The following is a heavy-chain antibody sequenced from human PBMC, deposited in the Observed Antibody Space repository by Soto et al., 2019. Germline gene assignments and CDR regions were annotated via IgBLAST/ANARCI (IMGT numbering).Heavy chain of an antibody. D-gene: IGHD3-3*02. J-gene: IGHJ5*01. Sequence: QVQLQQSGPGLVKPSQTLSLTCAISGESDSSNSATWNWIRQSPSRGLEWLGRTYYRSKWYDDYAVSVKSRITINPDTSKNQFSLQLNSVTPEDTAVYYCARVVLDQQLHWFDSWGQGTLVTVSS. CDR2: TYYRSKWYD. CDR1: GESDSSNSAT. V-gene: IGHV6-1*01. CDR3: ARVVLDQQLHWFDS.